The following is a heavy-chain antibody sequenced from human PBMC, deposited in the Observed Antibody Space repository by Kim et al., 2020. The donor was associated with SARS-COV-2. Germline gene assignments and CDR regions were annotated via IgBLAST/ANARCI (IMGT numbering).Heavy chain of an antibody. D-gene: IGHD3-22*01. CDR3: ARGPGQITMIVVARHGLSLDY. Sequence: SETLSLTCAVYGGSFSGYYWSWIRQPPGKGLEWIGEINHSGSTNYNPSLKSRVTISVDTSKNQFSLKLSSVTAADTAVYYCARGPGQITMIVVARHGLSLDYWGQGTLVTVSS. V-gene: IGHV4-34*01. CDR1: GGSFSGYY. CDR2: INHSGST. J-gene: IGHJ4*02.